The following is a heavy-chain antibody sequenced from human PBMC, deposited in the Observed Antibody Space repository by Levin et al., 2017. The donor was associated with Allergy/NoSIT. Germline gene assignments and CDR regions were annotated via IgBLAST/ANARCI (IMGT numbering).Heavy chain of an antibody. J-gene: IGHJ4*02. CDR3: ARRGSTSDSNLDY. CDR1: GYTFTGYY. Sequence: GESLKISCKASGYTFTGYYMHWVRQAPGQGLEWMGWINPNSGGTNYAQKFQGRVTMTRDTSISTAYMELSSLRSDDTAVYYCARRGSTSDSNLDYWGQGTLVTVSS. CDR2: INPNSGGT. V-gene: IGHV1-2*02. D-gene: IGHD4-11*01.